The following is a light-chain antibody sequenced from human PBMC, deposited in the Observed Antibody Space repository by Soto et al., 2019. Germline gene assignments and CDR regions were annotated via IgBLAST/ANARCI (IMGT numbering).Light chain of an antibody. J-gene: IGKJ1*01. Sequence: QMTQSPSSLSASLGDRVTITCRASQGIREYVAWYQQKPGKVPKLRIYGASTLQSGVPSRFSGSGSGTDFTLTTSSLQPEELGTDYWQAFNSAPRPFGQGTKVEIK. CDR2: GAS. V-gene: IGKV1-27*01. CDR1: QGIREY. CDR3: QAFNSAPRP.